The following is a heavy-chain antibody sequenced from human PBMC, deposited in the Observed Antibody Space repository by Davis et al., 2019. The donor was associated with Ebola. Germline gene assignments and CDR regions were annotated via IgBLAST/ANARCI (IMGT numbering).Heavy chain of an antibody. J-gene: IGHJ4*02. Sequence: SETLSLTCTVSGGSIISSSSYWGWIRQPPRKGLEWIGSIYYSGITYYNPSLKSRVTISVDTSKNQFSLKLRSVTAADTAVYYCARHGGSWTSFDYWGQGTLVTVSS. D-gene: IGHD6-13*01. V-gene: IGHV4-39*01. CDR1: GGSIISSSSY. CDR2: IYYSGIT. CDR3: ARHGGSWTSFDY.